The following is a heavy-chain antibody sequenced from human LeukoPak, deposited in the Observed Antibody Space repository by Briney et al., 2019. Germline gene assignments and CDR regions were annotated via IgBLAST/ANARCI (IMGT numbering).Heavy chain of an antibody. V-gene: IGHV4-61*01. CDR2: IYYSGST. CDR1: GGSISSGSYY. CDR3: ARDGGGNSRPFDY. D-gene: IGHD4-23*01. J-gene: IGHJ4*02. Sequence: SQTLSLTCTVSGGSISSGSYYWSWIRQPPGKGLEWIGNIYYSGSTNYNPSLKSRVNILVDTSKNQFSLKLNSVTAADTAVYYCARDGGGNSRPFDYWGQGSPVTVSS.